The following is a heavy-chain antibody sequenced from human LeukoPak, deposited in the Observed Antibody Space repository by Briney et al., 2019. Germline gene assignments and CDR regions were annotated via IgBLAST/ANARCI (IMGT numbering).Heavy chain of an antibody. CDR3: ARDRYFQY. V-gene: IGHV3-7*01. CDR2: IKQDGNEK. D-gene: IGHD1-14*01. Sequence: GGSLRLSCAASGFTFSSYWMSWVRQAPGKGLEWVANIKQDGNEKHYVESVKGRFTISRDNAKNSLHLQMNSLRAEDTAVYYCARDRYFQYWGHGTLVTVSS. CDR1: GFTFSSYW. J-gene: IGHJ1*01.